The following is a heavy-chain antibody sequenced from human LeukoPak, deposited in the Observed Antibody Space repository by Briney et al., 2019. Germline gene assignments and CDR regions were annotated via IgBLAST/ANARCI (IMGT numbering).Heavy chain of an antibody. CDR2: INPNSGGT. Sequence: ASVKVSCKASGYTFTGYYMHWVRQAPGQGLEWMGRINPNSGGTDYAQKFQGRVTMTRDTSISTAYMELSRPRSDDTAVYYCATDAYYYDSSAYSTSVRYFDYWGQGTLVSVSS. V-gene: IGHV1-2*06. J-gene: IGHJ4*02. CDR1: GYTFTGYY. D-gene: IGHD3-22*01. CDR3: ATDAYYYDSSAYSTSVRYFDY.